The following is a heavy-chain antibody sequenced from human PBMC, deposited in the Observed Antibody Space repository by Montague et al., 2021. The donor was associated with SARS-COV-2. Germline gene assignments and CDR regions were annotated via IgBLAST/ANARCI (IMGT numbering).Heavy chain of an antibody. CDR3: ALITGTTPLFDY. CDR1: GFTFSSYW. J-gene: IGHJ4*02. D-gene: IGHD1-20*01. CDR2: INSDGSST. Sequence: SLRLSCAASGFTFSSYWMHWVRQAPGKELVWVSRINSDGSSTSYADSVKGRFTSSRDNAKNTLYLQMNSLRAEDTAVYYCALITGTTPLFDYWGQGTLVTVSS. V-gene: IGHV3-74*01.